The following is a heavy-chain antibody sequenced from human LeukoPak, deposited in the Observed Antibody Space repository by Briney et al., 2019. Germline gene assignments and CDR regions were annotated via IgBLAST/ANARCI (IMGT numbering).Heavy chain of an antibody. CDR3: ARSLSSGYLPDAFDI. V-gene: IGHV4-30-4*01. CDR1: GGSISSGDYY. J-gene: IGHJ3*02. CDR2: IYYSGST. D-gene: IGHD3-22*01. Sequence: SSETLSLTCTVSGGSISSGDYYWRWIRQPPGKGLEWIGYIYYSGSTYYNPSLKSRVTISVDTSKNQFSLKLSSVTAADTAVYYCARSLSSGYLPDAFDIWGQGTMVTVSS.